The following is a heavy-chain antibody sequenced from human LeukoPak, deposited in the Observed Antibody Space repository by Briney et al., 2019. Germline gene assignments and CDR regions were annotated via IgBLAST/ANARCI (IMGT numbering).Heavy chain of an antibody. CDR2: INPSSGGT. Sequence: GASVKVSCKASGYTFTGYYMHWVRQAPGQGLEWMGWINPSSGGTNYAQKFQGRVTMTRDTSISTAYMELSRLRSDDTAVYFCAKEVKAATNWFDPWGQGTLVTVSS. J-gene: IGHJ5*02. CDR3: AKEVKAATNWFDP. V-gene: IGHV1-2*02. D-gene: IGHD6-25*01. CDR1: GYTFTGYY.